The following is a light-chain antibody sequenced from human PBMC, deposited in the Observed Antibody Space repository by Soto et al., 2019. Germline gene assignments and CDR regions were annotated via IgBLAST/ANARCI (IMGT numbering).Light chain of an antibody. J-gene: IGKJ4*01. CDR2: DIS. CDR1: QSVSIY. CDR3: QQRFAWPNS. Sequence: EIVLTQSPATLSLSPGERATLSCRASQSVSIYLAWYQQRPGQTPRLLIYDISTRAAGIPARFSGSVFSTDYTLTISNLEPEDSAVYYCQQRFAWPNSFGGGTKVQI. V-gene: IGKV3-11*01.